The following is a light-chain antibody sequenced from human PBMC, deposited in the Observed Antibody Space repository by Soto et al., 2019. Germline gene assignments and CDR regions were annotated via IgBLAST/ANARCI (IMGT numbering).Light chain of an antibody. CDR1: TSNIGSNY. CDR2: RDD. J-gene: IGLJ2*01. CDR3: AAWDDRLNVL. V-gene: IGLV1-47*01. Sequence: QSVLTQSPSASGTPGQRVTISCSGSTSNIGSNYVYWYQHLPGTAPKLLIYRDDQRPSGVPDRFSGSKSGTSASLAISGLRSGYEGDYYCAAWDDRLNVLFGGGTQLTVL.